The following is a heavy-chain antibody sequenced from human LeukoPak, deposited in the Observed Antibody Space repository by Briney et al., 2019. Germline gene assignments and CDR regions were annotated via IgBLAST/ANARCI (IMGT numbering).Heavy chain of an antibody. V-gene: IGHV3-23*01. CDR3: AKSDSGGYYQGQLDS. CDR2: ITGSGGST. J-gene: IGHJ4*02. Sequence: GGSLRLSCAASGFTFSSYAMTWVRLAPGKGLEWVSTITGSGGSTYYADSMKGRFTISRDNSKNTLDLQMNSLRAEDTAVYYCAKSDSGGYYQGQLDSWGQGTLVTVSS. CDR1: GFTFSSYA. D-gene: IGHD3-22*01.